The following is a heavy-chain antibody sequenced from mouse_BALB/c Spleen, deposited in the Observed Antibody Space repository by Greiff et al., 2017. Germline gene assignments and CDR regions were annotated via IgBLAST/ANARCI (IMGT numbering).Heavy chain of an antibody. CDR2: ISYDGSN. V-gene: IGHV3-6*02. Sequence: EVKLMESGPGLVKPSQSLSLTCSVTGYSITSGYYWTWIRQFPGNKLEWMGYISYDGSNNYNPSLKNRISITRDTSKNQFFLKLNSVTTEDTATYYCASLITTATGYAMDYWGQGTSVTVSS. D-gene: IGHD1-2*01. J-gene: IGHJ4*01. CDR3: ASLITTATGYAMDY. CDR1: GYSITSGYY.